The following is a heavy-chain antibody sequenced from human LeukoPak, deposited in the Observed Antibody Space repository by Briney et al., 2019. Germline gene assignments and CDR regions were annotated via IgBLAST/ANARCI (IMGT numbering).Heavy chain of an antibody. CDR1: GFTFSTYP. D-gene: IGHD3-22*01. CDR3: ARSQEDDSSGYYYSNLDY. CDR2: ISGSVGST. J-gene: IGHJ4*02. V-gene: IGHV3-23*01. Sequence: GGSLRLSCAASGFTFSTYPMSWVRQAPGKGLEWVSAISGSVGSTSYADSVKGRFTISRDNSKNTLYLQMNSLRVDGTAVYYCARSQEDDSSGYYYSNLDYWGQGTLVTVSS.